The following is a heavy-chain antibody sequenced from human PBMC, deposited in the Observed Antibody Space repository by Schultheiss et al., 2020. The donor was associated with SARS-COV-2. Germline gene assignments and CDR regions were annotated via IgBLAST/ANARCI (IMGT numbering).Heavy chain of an antibody. CDR2: IYYSGST. CDR3: ARRSGSSSARYFDY. V-gene: IGHV4-61*08. Sequence: SETLSLTCTVSGGSISSGGYYWSWIRQHPGKGLEWIWYIYYSGSTNNNPSFKSRVTISVDTSKNQFSLKLSSVTAADTAVYYCARRSGSSSARYFDYWGQGTLVTVSS. D-gene: IGHD6-6*01. J-gene: IGHJ4*02. CDR1: GGSISSGGYY.